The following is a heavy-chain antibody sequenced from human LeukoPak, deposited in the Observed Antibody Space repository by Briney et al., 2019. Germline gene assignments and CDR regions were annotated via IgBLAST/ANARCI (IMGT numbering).Heavy chain of an antibody. CDR3: AKDLSRAVAADWFDP. Sequence: PGGSLRLSCAASGFTFSNYDMSWVRQAPGKGLEWVSSISDSGGSTYYADSVKGRFTISRDNSKNTLYLQMTNLKDADTAVYYCAKDLSRAVAADWFDPWDQGSLDTVSS. CDR1: GFTFSNYD. CDR2: ISDSGGST. J-gene: IGHJ5*02. D-gene: IGHD6-19*01. V-gene: IGHV3-23*01.